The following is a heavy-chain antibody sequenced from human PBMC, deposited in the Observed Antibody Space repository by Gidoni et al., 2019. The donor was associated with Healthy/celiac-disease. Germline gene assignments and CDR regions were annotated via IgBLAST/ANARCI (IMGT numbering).Heavy chain of an antibody. V-gene: IGHV7-4-1*02. D-gene: IGHD3-3*01. CDR2: INTNTGNP. CDR1: GDTFTSYA. Sequence: QVQLVQSGSELKKPGASVKVSCKASGDTFTSYAMNWVRQAPGQGLEWMGWINTNTGNPTYDQGFTGRFVFSLDTSDSTAYLQISSLKAEDTAVYYCARDTYDFWSGYYWYFDLWGRGTLVTVSS. CDR3: ARDTYDFWSGYYWYFDL. J-gene: IGHJ2*01.